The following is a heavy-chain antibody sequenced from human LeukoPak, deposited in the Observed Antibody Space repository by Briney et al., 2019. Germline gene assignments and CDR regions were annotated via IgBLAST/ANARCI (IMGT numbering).Heavy chain of an antibody. CDR3: ARGRGDSYGYFDY. CDR1: GGSFSGYY. Sequence: SETLSLTCAVSGGSFSGYYWSWIRQPPGKGLEWIGEINHSGSTNYNPSLKSRVTISVDTSKNQFSLKLSSVTAADTAVYYCARGRGDSYGYFDYWGQGTLVTVSS. J-gene: IGHJ4*02. V-gene: IGHV4-34*01. CDR2: INHSGST. D-gene: IGHD5-18*01.